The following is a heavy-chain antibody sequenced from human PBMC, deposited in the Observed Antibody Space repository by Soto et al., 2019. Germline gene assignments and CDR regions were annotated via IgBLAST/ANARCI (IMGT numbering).Heavy chain of an antibody. J-gene: IGHJ4*02. CDR1: GFTFSSYA. Sequence: PGGPLRLSCAASGFTFSSYAMSWVRQAPGKGLEWVSAISGSGGSTYYADSVKGRFTISRDNSKNTLYLQMSSLRAEDTAVYYCAKKAHCRSSSCYVDYWGQRTLVTVSS. CDR3: AKKAHCRSSSCYVDY. V-gene: IGHV3-23*01. CDR2: ISGSGGST. D-gene: IGHD2-2*01.